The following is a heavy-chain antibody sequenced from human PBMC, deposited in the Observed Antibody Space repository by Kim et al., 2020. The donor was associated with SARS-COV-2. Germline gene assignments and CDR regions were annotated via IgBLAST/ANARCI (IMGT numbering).Heavy chain of an antibody. V-gene: IGHV4-59*09. D-gene: IGHD6-19*01. Sequence: SPSLKSRVTISVTTSKNQFSLKLSSVTAADTAVYYCARGDSSGWYYFDSWGQGTLVTVSS. CDR3: ARGDSSGWYYFDS. J-gene: IGHJ4*02.